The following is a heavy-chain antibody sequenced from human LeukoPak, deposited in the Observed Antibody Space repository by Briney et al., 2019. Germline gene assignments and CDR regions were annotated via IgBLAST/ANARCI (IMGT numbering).Heavy chain of an antibody. CDR2: IYTSGST. Sequence: SETLSLTCTVSGGSISSGGYYWSWIRQPPGKGLEWIGRIYTSGSTNYNPSLKSRVTISVDTSKNQFSLKLTSVTAADTAFYYCARSSTGYYSNFTDYWGQGTLVTVSS. D-gene: IGHD3-9*01. V-gene: IGHV4-61*02. CDR1: GGSISSGGYY. J-gene: IGHJ4*02. CDR3: ARSSTGYYSNFTDY.